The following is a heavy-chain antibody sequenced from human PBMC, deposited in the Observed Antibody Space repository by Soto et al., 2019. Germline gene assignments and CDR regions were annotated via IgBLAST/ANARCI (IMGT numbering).Heavy chain of an antibody. Sequence: SVKVSCKASGGTFRSYAISWVRQAPGQGLGWMGGIIPIFGTANYAQKFQGRVTITADESTSTAYMELSSLRSEDTAVYYCARDRCYYYASSGYSHALFIWGQ. CDR3: ARDRCYYYASSGYSHALFI. J-gene: IGHJ3*02. D-gene: IGHD3-22*01. V-gene: IGHV1-69*13. CDR1: GGTFRSYA. CDR2: IIPIFGTA.